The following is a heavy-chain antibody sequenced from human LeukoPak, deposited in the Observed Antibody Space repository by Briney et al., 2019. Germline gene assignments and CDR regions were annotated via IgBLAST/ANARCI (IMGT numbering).Heavy chain of an antibody. J-gene: IGHJ4*02. Sequence: GGTLRLSCAASGFTFSSYGMSWVRQAPGKGLEWVSAISGSGGSTYYADSVKGRFTISRDNSKNTLYLQMNSLRAEDTAVYYCAKKSRGSGSYYGDYWGQGTLVTVSS. CDR3: AKKSRGSGSYYGDY. D-gene: IGHD3-10*01. CDR1: GFTFSSYG. CDR2: ISGSGGST. V-gene: IGHV3-23*01.